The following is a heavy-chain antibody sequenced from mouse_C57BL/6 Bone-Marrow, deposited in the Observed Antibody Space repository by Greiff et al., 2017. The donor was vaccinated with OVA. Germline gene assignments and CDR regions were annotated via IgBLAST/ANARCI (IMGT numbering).Heavy chain of an antibody. CDR1: GYTFTSYW. CDR3: ARGPNYCDY. CDR2: LDPNSGGT. Sequence: LQQPGASVKLSCTASGYTFTSYWMHWVKQRPGRGLEWIGRLDPNSGGTKYNAKFKSKATLTVDKPSSTAYMQLSSLTSEDAAVDYCARGPNYCDYWGQGTTLTVSS. J-gene: IGHJ2*01. V-gene: IGHV1-72*01.